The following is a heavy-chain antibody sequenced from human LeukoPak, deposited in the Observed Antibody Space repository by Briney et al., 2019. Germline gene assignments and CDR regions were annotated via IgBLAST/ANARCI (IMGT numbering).Heavy chain of an antibody. CDR3: SRGRGYNSFDS. CDR1: GGSISSGDYY. V-gene: IGHV4-39*07. J-gene: IGHJ4*02. Sequence: SETLSLTCTVSGGSISSGDYYWSWIRQPPEKGLEWIGEINHSGSTNYNPSLKSRVTISVDASKNQFSLKLTSVTAADTAVYYCSRGRGYNSFDSWGQGTLVTVSS. CDR2: INHSGST. D-gene: IGHD5-24*01.